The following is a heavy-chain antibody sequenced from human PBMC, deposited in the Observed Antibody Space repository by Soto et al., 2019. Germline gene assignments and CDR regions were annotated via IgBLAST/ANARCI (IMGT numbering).Heavy chain of an antibody. Sequence: QVQLVQSGAEVKKPGASVKVSCKASGYTFTGYYMHWVRQAPGQGLEWMGWINPNSGGTNYAQKFQGWVTMTRDTSISTAYMELSRLRSDDTAVYYCARGGHYDYVWGSYRPSDFDYWGQGTLVTVSS. V-gene: IGHV1-2*04. CDR2: INPNSGGT. J-gene: IGHJ4*02. CDR3: ARGGHYDYVWGSYRPSDFDY. D-gene: IGHD3-16*02. CDR1: GYTFTGYY.